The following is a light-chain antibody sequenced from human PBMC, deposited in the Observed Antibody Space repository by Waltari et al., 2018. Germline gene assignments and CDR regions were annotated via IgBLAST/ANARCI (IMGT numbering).Light chain of an antibody. Sequence: EIVLTQWRATLSLSRGERETPSCMASQTVCCYLAWYQPKPGQAPRLLIYDSSNRATGIPAMFSGRRSGTDITLTIRSLEPDYFSFYYCQPRSNWPPLTFGGGTKVEIK. CDR2: DSS. CDR3: QPRSNWPPLT. J-gene: IGKJ4*01. CDR1: QTVCCY. V-gene: IGKV3-11*01.